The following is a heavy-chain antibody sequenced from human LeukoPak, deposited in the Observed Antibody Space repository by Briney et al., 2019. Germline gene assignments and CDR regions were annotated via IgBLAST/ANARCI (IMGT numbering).Heavy chain of an antibody. CDR2: ISPYNGNR. Sequence: ASVKVSCKASGYTFTKYGITWVRQAPGQGLEWMGWISPYNGNRNYAQTLQDRVTMTTDTSTSTAYMELRSLRSDDTAVYYCARGRGVYASSSTTFDYWGQGTLVTVSS. D-gene: IGHD6-6*01. J-gene: IGHJ4*02. CDR3: ARGRGVYASSSTTFDY. V-gene: IGHV1-18*01. CDR1: GYTFTKYG.